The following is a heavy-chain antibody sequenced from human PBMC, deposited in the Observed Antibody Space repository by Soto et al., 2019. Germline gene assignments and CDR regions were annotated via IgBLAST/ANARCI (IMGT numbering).Heavy chain of an antibody. V-gene: IGHV4-30-4*01. CDR3: ARMSYYYDKWYFDL. D-gene: IGHD3-22*01. J-gene: IGHJ2*01. CDR2: VYYSGTT. Sequence: QLQESGPGLVKPSQTLSLTCTVSGGSINNNDYYWNWIRQTPGKGLEWIGYVYYSGTTYYIPSLKSRLSMSLDTSRNQFSLKLSAVTAADTAIYFCARMSYYYDKWYFDLWGRGTLVAVSS. CDR1: GGSINNNDYY.